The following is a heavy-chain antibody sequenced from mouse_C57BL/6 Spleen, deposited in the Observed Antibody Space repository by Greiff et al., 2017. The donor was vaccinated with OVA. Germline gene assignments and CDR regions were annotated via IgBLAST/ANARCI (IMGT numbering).Heavy chain of an antibody. CDR1: GFTFSDYG. J-gene: IGHJ4*01. V-gene: IGHV5-17*01. D-gene: IGHD1-1*01. Sequence: EVKLMESGGGLVKPGGSLKLSCAASGFTFSDYGMHWVRQAPEKGLEWVAYISSGSSTIYYADTVTGRFTISRDNAKNTLFLQMTRLRSEDTAMYYCARNYGSSYGAMDYWGQGTSVTVSS. CDR2: ISSGSSTI. CDR3: ARNYGSSYGAMDY.